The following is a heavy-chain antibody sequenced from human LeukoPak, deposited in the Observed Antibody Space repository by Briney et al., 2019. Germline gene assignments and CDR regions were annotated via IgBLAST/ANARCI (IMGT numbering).Heavy chain of an antibody. V-gene: IGHV3-33*01. CDR1: GFTFSSYG. CDR3: ARDRGGSSWYVDY. Sequence: GGSLRLSCAASGFTFSSYGMHWVRQAPGKGLEWVAVIWYDGSNKYNADSVKGRFTISRDNSKNTLYLQMNSLRAEDTAVYCCARDRGGSSWYVDYWGQGTLVTVSS. D-gene: IGHD6-13*01. J-gene: IGHJ4*02. CDR2: IWYDGSNK.